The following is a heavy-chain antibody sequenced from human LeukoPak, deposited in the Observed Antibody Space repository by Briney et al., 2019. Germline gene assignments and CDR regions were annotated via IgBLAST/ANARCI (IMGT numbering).Heavy chain of an antibody. Sequence: PGGSLRLSCAASGFTFSSYGMHWVRQAPGKGLEWVAVISYDGSNKYYADSVKGRFTISRDNSKNTLYLQMNSLRAEDTAVYYCAKEGSIYCSGGSCYFDYWGQEPWSPSPQ. D-gene: IGHD2-15*01. V-gene: IGHV3-30*18. J-gene: IGHJ4*01. CDR3: AKEGSIYCSGGSCYFDY. CDR2: ISYDGSNK. CDR1: GFTFSSYG.